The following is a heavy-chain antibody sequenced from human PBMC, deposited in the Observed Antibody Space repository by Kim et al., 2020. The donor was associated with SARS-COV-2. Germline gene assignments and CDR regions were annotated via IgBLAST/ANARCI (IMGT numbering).Heavy chain of an antibody. D-gene: IGHD1-1*01. J-gene: IGHJ3*02. V-gene: IGHV4-4*07. CDR1: GGSISSYY. Sequence: SETLSLTCTVSGGSISSYYWSWIRQPAGKGLEWIGRIYTSGSTNYNPSLKSRVTMSVDTSKNQFSLKLSSVTAADTAVYYCARERNPLAPGDAFDIWGQGTMVTVSS. CDR2: IYTSGST. CDR3: ARERNPLAPGDAFDI.